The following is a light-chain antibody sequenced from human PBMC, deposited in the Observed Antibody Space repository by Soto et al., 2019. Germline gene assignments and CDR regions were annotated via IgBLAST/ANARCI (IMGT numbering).Light chain of an antibody. Sequence: GDRVTITCRASQSISSYLNWYQQKPGKAPKLLIYAASSLQSGVPSRFSGSGSGTEFTLTISSLQPDDFATYYCQQYNTYSSLTFGGGTKVDIK. J-gene: IGKJ4*01. CDR1: QSISSY. CDR3: QQYNTYSSLT. CDR2: AAS. V-gene: IGKV1-5*01.